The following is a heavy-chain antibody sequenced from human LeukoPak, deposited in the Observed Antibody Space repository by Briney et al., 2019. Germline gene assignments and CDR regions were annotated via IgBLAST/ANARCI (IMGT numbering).Heavy chain of an antibody. Sequence: PGGSLRLSCAASGFTFDNYAMHWVRQVPGKGLEWVSLISGDGDSTYYPDSAKGRFTISRDNSKNSLYLQMNSLRTEDTALYYCAKDIGADYNYDSSRYFICGQGTMVTVSS. V-gene: IGHV3-43*02. J-gene: IGHJ3*02. CDR3: AKDIGADYNYDSSRYFI. CDR1: GFTFDNYA. D-gene: IGHD3-22*01. CDR2: ISGDGDST.